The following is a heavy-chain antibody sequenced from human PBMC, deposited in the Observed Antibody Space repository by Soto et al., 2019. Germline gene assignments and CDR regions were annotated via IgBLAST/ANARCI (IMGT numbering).Heavy chain of an antibody. CDR3: ARDRSYSLDV. V-gene: IGHV3-74*01. J-gene: IGHJ6*02. Sequence: LRLSCAVSGSTFSNDWMHWVRQAPGKGLVWVSHINSDGSSTNYADFVKGRFTIARDNAKNTVYLQMNSLRAEDTAVYYCARDRSYSLDVWGQGTTVTVSS. CDR2: INSDGSST. CDR1: GSTFSNDW.